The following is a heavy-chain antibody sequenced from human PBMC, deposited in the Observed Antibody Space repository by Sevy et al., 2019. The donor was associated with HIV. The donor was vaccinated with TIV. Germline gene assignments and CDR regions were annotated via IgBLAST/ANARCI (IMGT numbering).Heavy chain of an antibody. CDR2: INHSGST. CDR1: GGSFSGYY. J-gene: IGHJ5*02. CDR3: AGKGAWLAFYNWFDP. Sequence: SETLSLTCAVYGGSFSGYYWSWIRQPPGKGLEWIGEINHSGSTNYNPSLKSRVTISVDTSKNQFSLKLSSVTAADTAVYYCAGKGAWLAFYNWFDPWGQGTLVTVSS. V-gene: IGHV4-34*01. D-gene: IGHD6-19*01.